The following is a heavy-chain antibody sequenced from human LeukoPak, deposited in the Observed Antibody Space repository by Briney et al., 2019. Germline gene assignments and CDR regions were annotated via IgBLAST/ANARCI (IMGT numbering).Heavy chain of an antibody. CDR3: AKDRCSSTSCYTSDWFDP. V-gene: IGHV3-30*18. Sequence: GGSLRLSCAASGFTFSSFGMHWVRQAPGKGLEWVAVISYDGSHQYYTDSVKGRFTISRDNSKNTLYLQMNSLRAEDTAVYYCAKDRCSSTSCYTSDWFDPWGQGTLVTVSS. J-gene: IGHJ5*02. D-gene: IGHD2-2*02. CDR2: ISYDGSHQ. CDR1: GFTFSSFG.